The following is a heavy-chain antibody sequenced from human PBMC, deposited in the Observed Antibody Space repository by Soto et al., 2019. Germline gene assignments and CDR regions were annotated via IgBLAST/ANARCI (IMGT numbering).Heavy chain of an antibody. CDR2: IDCRGST. J-gene: IGHJ4*02. CDR3: AVGYGAGSHSGPTSLGDY. CDR1: GGSISSSSYY. V-gene: IGHV4-39*01. Sequence: QLQLQESGPGLVKPSATLSLTCTVSGGSISSSSYYWGWIRQPPGKGLEWIGSIDCRGSTYYNPSLKSRGTTSIDTSKTQFSLNMSSVTAADTAVYYWAVGYGAGSHSGPTSLGDYWGQGTLVTVSS. D-gene: IGHD3-10*01.